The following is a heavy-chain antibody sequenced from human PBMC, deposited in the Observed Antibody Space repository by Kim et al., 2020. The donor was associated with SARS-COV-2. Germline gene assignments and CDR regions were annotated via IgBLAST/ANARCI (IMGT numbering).Heavy chain of an antibody. J-gene: IGHJ4*02. V-gene: IGHV3-33*01. CDR3: ARDLIRRYSSSSFDY. Sequence: GGSLRLSCAASGFTFSSYGMHWVRQAPGKGLEWVAVIWYDGSNKYYADSVKGRFTISRDNSKNTLYLQMNSLRAEDTAVYYCARDLIRRYSSSSFDYWGQGTLVTVSS. CDR2: IWYDGSNK. CDR1: GFTFSSYG. D-gene: IGHD6-6*01.